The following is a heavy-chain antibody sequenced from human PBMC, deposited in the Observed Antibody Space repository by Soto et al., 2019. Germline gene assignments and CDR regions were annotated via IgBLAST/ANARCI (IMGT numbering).Heavy chain of an antibody. CDR3: ARRPSTVTTRGYYSYGMDV. V-gene: IGHV5-10-1*01. J-gene: IGHJ6*02. CDR1: GYSFSSSW. CDR2: IDPSDSYT. D-gene: IGHD4-4*01. Sequence: GEALDLSCEDSGYSFSSSWSRWERQMTGKGLEWMGRIDPSDSYTNYSPSFQGHVTISADKSISTAYLQWSSLKASDTAMYYCARRPSTVTTRGYYSYGMDVWGQGTTVTVSS.